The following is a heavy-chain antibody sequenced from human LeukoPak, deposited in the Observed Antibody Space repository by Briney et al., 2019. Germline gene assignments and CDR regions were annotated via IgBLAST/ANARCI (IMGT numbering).Heavy chain of an antibody. J-gene: IGHJ6*03. D-gene: IGHD3-10*01. V-gene: IGHV5-51*01. CDR2: IYGGDSET. CDR1: GYSFSTYW. Sequence: GDSLKISCKGSGYSFSTYWIGWVRQMPGKGLEWMGIIYGGDSETKYSPSFQGQVTISVDKSISTAYLQWSSLKASDTAMYYCARHLWFGELFDYYYMDVWGKGTTVTISS. CDR3: ARHLWFGELFDYYYMDV.